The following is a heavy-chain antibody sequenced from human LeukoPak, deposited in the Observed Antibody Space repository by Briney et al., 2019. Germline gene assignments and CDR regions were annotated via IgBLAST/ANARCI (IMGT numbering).Heavy chain of an antibody. CDR3: ARLVYGDFDKPSSWFDP. Sequence: GASVKVSCKASGYTFTSYDINWVRQATGQGLEWMGWMNPNSGNTGYAQKFQGRVTITRNTSISTAYMELSSLRSEDTAMYYCARLVYGDFDKPSSWFDPWGQGTLVTVSS. V-gene: IGHV1-8*03. D-gene: IGHD4-17*01. CDR2: MNPNSGNT. CDR1: GYTFTSYD. J-gene: IGHJ5*02.